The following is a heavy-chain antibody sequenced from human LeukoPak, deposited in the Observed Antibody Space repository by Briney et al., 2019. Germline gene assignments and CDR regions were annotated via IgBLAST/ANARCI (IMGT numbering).Heavy chain of an antibody. D-gene: IGHD5-12*01. CDR1: GGSVSSSTYY. J-gene: IGHJ4*02. V-gene: IGHV4-39*01. CDR3: ARWNSGYDYFDS. Sequence: SETLSLTCTVSGGSVSSSTYYWAWIRQPPGKGLEWIGPLYYSVNTYYNPSLKSRVTISVDTSKNQFSLKLNSVTAADTSVYYCARWNSGYDYFDSWGQGTLATVSS. CDR2: LYYSVNT.